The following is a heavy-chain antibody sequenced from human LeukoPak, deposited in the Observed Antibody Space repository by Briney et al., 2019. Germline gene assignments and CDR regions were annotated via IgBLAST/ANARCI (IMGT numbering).Heavy chain of an antibody. CDR2: IYDSGPP. CDR1: GGPISDGGYY. D-gene: IGHD1-14*01. CDR3: ARGGDRRGFDY. V-gene: IGHV4-31*11. J-gene: IGHJ4*02. Sequence: MSSETLSLTCAVSGGPISDGGYYWRWIRQHPGKGLEWIGYIYDSGPPYYSPALQSRVAISVDTSENKFSLKLRSLTAADTAVYYCARGGDRRGFDYWGQGTRDSVSS.